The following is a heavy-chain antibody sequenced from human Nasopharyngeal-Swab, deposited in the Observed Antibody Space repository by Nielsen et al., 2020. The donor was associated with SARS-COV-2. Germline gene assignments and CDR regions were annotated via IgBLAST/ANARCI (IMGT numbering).Heavy chain of an antibody. CDR1: GFTFSSYG. CDR3: VKHQGSSSDQ. Sequence: GESLKISCAASGFTFSSYGMHWVRQAPGKGLEWVAVIWYDGSNKYYADSVKGRFTISRDNAKNTLYLQMNSLRVEDTAVYYCVKHQGSSSDQWGQGTLVTVSS. V-gene: IGHV3-33*03. CDR2: IWYDGSNK. J-gene: IGHJ4*02.